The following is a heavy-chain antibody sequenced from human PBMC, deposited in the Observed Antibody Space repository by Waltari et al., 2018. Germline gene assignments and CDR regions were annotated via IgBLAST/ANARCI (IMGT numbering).Heavy chain of an antibody. J-gene: IGHJ5*02. CDR1: GGTFSSYA. Sequence: QVQLVQSGAEVKKPGSSVKVSCKASGGTFSSYAISWVRQAPGQGLEWMGGTIPIFGTANYAQKVQGRVTITADESTSTAYMELSSLRSEDTAVYYCARVSERITIFGVLRWFDPWGQGTLVTVSS. CDR3: ARVSERITIFGVLRWFDP. D-gene: IGHD3-3*01. V-gene: IGHV1-69*01. CDR2: TIPIFGTA.